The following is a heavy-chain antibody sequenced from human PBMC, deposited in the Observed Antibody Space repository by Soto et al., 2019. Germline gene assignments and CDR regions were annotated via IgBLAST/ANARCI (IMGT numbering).Heavy chain of an antibody. CDR1: GGSISSSSYY. J-gene: IGHJ4*02. CDR3: ARYEAPGIAVAGSGVRNLIVDY. Sequence: QLQLQESGPGLVKPSETLSLTCTVSGGSISSSSYYWGWIRQPPGKGLEWIGSIYYSGSTYYNPSLKSRVTISVDTSKNQFSLKLSSVTAADTAVYYCARYEAPGIAVAGSGVRNLIVDYWGQGTLVTVSS. CDR2: IYYSGST. D-gene: IGHD6-19*01. V-gene: IGHV4-39*01.